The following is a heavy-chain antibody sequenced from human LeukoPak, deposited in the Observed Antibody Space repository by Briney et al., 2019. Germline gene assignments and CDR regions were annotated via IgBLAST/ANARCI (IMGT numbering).Heavy chain of an antibody. CDR1: GGSFSGYY. CDR3: ARHVRGSSCFQH. J-gene: IGHJ1*01. V-gene: IGHV4-34*01. D-gene: IGHD3-10*02. Sequence: PSETLSLTCAVYGGSFSGYYWSWIRQPPGKGLEWIGEINHSGSTNYNPSLKSRVTISVDTSKNQFSLKLSSVTAADTAVYYCARHVRGSSCFQHWGQGTLVTVSS. CDR2: INHSGST.